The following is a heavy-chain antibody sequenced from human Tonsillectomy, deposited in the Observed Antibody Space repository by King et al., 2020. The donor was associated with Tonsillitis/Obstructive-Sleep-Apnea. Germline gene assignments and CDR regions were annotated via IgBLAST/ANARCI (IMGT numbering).Heavy chain of an antibody. CDR1: GGSISSSRHY. CDR2: IYYSGST. J-gene: IGHJ3*01. CDR3: ARRPTALVPAALRPNFDAFDV. V-gene: IGHV4-39*01. D-gene: IGHD2-2*01. Sequence: LQLQESGPGLVKPSETLSLTCTVSGGSISSSRHYWGWIRQPPGRGLEWIGRIYYSGSTYYNPSLKSRVTMSVDTSKNQFSLKLISVTAADTAVYYCARRPTALVPAALRPNFDAFDVWGQGTMVTVSS.